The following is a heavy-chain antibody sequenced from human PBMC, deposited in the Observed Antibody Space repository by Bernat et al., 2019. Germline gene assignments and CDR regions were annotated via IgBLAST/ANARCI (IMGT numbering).Heavy chain of an antibody. CDR1: GSTFSSYA. CDR3: ARDRHCSGGSCYTRSYYYYYYMDV. J-gene: IGHJ6*03. V-gene: IGHV3-30*01. D-gene: IGHD2-15*01. Sequence: QVQLVESGGGVVQPGRSLRLSCAASGSTFSSYAMHWVRQAPGKGLEWVAVISYDGSNKYYADSVKGRFTISRDNSKNTLYLQMNSLRAEDTAVYYCARDRHCSGGSCYTRSYYYYYYMDVWGKGTTVTVSS. CDR2: ISYDGSNK.